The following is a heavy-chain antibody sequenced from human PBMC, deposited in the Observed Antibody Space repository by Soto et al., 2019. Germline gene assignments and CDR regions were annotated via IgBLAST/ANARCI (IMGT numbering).Heavy chain of an antibody. CDR3: ARHTYGARSIAARPGYFQH. V-gene: IGHV3-11*01. Sequence: QVQLVESGGGLVKPGGSLRLSCAASGFTFSDYYMSWIRQAPGKGLEWVSYISSSGSTIYYADSVKGRFTIARDNAKNSLYLQMKSLRAEDTAVYYCARHTYGARSIAARPGYFQHWGQGTLVTVSS. CDR2: ISSSGSTI. D-gene: IGHD6-6*01. CDR1: GFTFSDYY. J-gene: IGHJ1*01.